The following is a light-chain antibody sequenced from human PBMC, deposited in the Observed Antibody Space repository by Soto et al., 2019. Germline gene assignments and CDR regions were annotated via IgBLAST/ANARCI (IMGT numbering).Light chain of an antibody. CDR2: DVS. J-gene: IGKJ4*01. V-gene: IGKV3-11*01. CDR3: QQRRNWPLT. Sequence: EIVLTQSPATLSLSPGERATLSCRASQSVDSYLTWYQQKPGQAPRLLIYDVSKRATGIPVRFSGSGAGTDFTITISSLEHEDVAVYYCQQRRNWPLTFGGGTKVEIK. CDR1: QSVDSY.